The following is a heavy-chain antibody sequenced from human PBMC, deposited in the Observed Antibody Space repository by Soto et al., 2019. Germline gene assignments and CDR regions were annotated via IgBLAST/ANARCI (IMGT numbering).Heavy chain of an antibody. Sequence: QVQLLQSGAAVKKPGASVKVSCKVSGHTLAELSMHWVRQAPGKGREWMGGFDPVDGETGYAQKFRGRVTMTEDKSTDTAFMELRSLRADDAAVYYCAIPVFSHLLVMDVWGQGTTVTVS. CDR1: GHTLAELS. CDR2: FDPVDGET. J-gene: IGHJ6*02. V-gene: IGHV1-24*01. CDR3: AIPVFSHLLVMDV.